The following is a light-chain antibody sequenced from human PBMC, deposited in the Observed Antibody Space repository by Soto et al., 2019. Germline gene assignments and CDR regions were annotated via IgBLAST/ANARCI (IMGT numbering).Light chain of an antibody. CDR3: SSYTTSSTRV. CDR2: EVS. Sequence: TSKDVGAYDFVSWYQQHPDKAPKLMIYEVSNLPSGVSYRFSGSKSVNTATLTISGLQAEDEADYYCSSYTTSSTRVFGTGTKVTVL. CDR1: SKDVGAYDF. J-gene: IGLJ1*01. V-gene: IGLV2-14*03.